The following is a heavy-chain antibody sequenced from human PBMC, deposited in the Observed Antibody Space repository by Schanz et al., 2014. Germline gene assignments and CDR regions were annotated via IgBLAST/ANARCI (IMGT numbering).Heavy chain of an antibody. CDR2: INSDGTTT. V-gene: IGHV3-74*01. D-gene: IGHD1-7*01. CDR1: GFTFSTYW. CDR3: ARGGYQLHH. J-gene: IGHJ4*02. Sequence: EVQLVESGGGLVQPGGSLRLSCAASGFTFSTYWMHWVRQAPGKGLVWVSHINSDGTTTTYADSVKGRFTIARDNSKNTLYLQMNSLRVEDTAVYYCARGGYQLHHWGQGTLVTVSS.